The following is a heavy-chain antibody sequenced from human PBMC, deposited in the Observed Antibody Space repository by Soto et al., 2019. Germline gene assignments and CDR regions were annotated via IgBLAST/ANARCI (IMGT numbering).Heavy chain of an antibody. V-gene: IGHV4-31*03. CDR3: ARVVDFWSCRTYYFDY. Sequence: QVQLQESGPGLVKPSQTLSLTCTVSGGSISSGGYYWSWIRQHPGKGLEWIGYIYYSGSTYYNPSLNRRVTISVDTSKNQFSLKLSSVTAADTAVYYCARVVDFWSCRTYYFDYWGQGTLVTVSS. D-gene: IGHD3-3*01. J-gene: IGHJ4*02. CDR1: GGSISSGGYY. CDR2: IYYSGST.